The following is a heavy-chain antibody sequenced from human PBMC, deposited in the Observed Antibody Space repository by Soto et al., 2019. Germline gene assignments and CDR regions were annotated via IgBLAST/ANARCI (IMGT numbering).Heavy chain of an antibody. CDR2: IIPIFGTA. V-gene: IGHV1-69*01. CDR3: ARFAGMATDSSGDY. J-gene: IGHJ4*02. D-gene: IGHD5-12*01. CDR1: GGTFSSYA. Sequence: QVQLVQSGAEVKKPGSSVKVSCKASGGTFSSYAISWVRQAPGQGLEWMGGIIPIFGTANYAQKFQGRVTITADESTSTAYKELSSRRSEDTAVYDCARFAGMATDSSGDYWGQGTLVTVSS.